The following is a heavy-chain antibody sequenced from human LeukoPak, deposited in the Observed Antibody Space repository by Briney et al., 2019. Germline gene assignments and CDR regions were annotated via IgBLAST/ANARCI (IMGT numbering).Heavy chain of an antibody. D-gene: IGHD2-2*01. J-gene: IGHJ3*02. CDR2: IYYSGST. CDR3: ARAIVVVPAPRNAFDI. CDR1: GGSISSYY. V-gene: IGHV4-59*01. Sequence: PSETLSLTCTVSGGSISSYYWSWIRQPPGKGLEWIGYIYYSGSTNYNPSLKSRVTISVDTSKNQFSLKLSSVTAADTAVYYCARAIVVVPAPRNAFDIWGQGTMVTVSS.